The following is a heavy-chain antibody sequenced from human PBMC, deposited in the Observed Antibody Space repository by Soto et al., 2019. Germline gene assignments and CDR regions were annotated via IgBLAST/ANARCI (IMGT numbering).Heavy chain of an antibody. V-gene: IGHV4-31*03. CDR3: ARVVVRYLDGLSPVDY. Sequence: QVQLQESGPGLVKPSQTLSLTCTVSGGSISSGGYYWSWIRQHPGKGLEGIGYIYYSGSTYYNPSLKSRVTLSVDTSQYRVSLKLSSVNAAATAVYDCARVVVRYLDGLSPVDYWGQGTLVTVSS. J-gene: IGHJ4*02. CDR2: IYYSGST. CDR1: GGSISSGGYY. D-gene: IGHD3-9*01.